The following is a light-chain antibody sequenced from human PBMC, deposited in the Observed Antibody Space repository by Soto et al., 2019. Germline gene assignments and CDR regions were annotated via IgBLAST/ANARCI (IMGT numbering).Light chain of an antibody. CDR1: SSNIGSNT. Sequence: QAVVTQPPSASGAPGQRITISCFGSSSNIGSNTVNWYQQFPGTDPQLLIYCHNQRPSGVPDRFFGSKSGTSASLAITGLQSEDEADYYCAAWDESLTGPVFGGGTQLTVL. J-gene: IGLJ2*01. V-gene: IGLV1-44*01. CDR3: AAWDESLTGPV. CDR2: CHN.